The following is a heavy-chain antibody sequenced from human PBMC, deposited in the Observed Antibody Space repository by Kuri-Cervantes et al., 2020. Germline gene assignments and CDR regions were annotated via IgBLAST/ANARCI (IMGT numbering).Heavy chain of an antibody. D-gene: IGHD5-24*01. CDR2: VSADGGST. CDR3: AKDLDGWLQLNYGMDV. J-gene: IGHJ6*02. V-gene: IGHV3-23*01. Sequence: GESLKISCAASGFTFRNYVMSWVRQAPGKVPEWVSSVSADGGSTYYADSVKGQFTISRDNSENTIYLQMNSLRAEDTAVYYCAKDLDGWLQLNYGMDVWGQGTTVTVSS. CDR1: GFTFRNYV.